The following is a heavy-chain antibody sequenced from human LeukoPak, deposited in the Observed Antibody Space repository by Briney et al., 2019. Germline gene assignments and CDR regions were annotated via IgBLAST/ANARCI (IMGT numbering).Heavy chain of an antibody. Sequence: ASVKVSCKASGYTFTSYGISWVRQAPGQGLECMGWISAYNGNTNYAQKLQGRVTMTTDTSTSTAYMELRSLRSDDTAVYYCARDTWIPSTSHAFDIWGQGTMVTVSS. CDR1: GYTFTSYG. J-gene: IGHJ3*02. CDR3: ARDTWIPSTSHAFDI. V-gene: IGHV1-18*01. CDR2: ISAYNGNT. D-gene: IGHD5-18*01.